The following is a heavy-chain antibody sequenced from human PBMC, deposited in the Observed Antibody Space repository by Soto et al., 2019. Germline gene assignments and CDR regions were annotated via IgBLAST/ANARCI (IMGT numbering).Heavy chain of an antibody. J-gene: IGHJ3*02. CDR3: ARDWLHDSSGAIDM. V-gene: IGHV3-33*01. CDR2: IWYDGGNT. CDR1: GFTFSGHG. D-gene: IGHD3-22*01. Sequence: GGSLRLSCAASGFTFSGHGMHWVRQAPGKGLEWVAVIWYDGGNTYYGDSVKGRFTISRDNSRNTLYLEMSSLRAEDTAVYYCARDWLHDSSGAIDMWGQGTMVTVSS.